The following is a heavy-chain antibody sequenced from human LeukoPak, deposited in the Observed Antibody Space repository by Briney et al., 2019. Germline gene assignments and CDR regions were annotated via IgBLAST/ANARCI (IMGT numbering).Heavy chain of an antibody. CDR2: IGGSGDKT. D-gene: IGHD6-19*01. CDR3: VRRGDASSGWGDHDF. V-gene: IGHV3-23*01. Sequence: GGSLRLSCAASGFTFNRNAISWVRQAPGKGLEWVSTIGGSGDKTFYADSAKGRFTISRDNSKNMVHLQTNSLTGEDTALYYCVRRGDASSGWGDHDFWGQGALVTVSS. J-gene: IGHJ4*02. CDR1: GFTFNRNA.